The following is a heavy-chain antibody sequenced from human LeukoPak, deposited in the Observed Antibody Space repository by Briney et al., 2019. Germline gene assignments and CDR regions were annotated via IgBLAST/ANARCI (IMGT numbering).Heavy chain of an antibody. V-gene: IGHV3-66*04. D-gene: IGHD5-18*01. CDR2: IYSGGST. CDR3: ARRGHGYGSPFDY. CDR1: GFTFSSYA. J-gene: IGHJ4*02. Sequence: GGSLRPSCAASGFTFSSYAMSWVRQAPGKGLEWVSMIYSGGSTYYADSVKGRFTISRDNSKNTLDLQMNSLRAEDTAVYYCARRGHGYGSPFDYWGQGTLVTVSS.